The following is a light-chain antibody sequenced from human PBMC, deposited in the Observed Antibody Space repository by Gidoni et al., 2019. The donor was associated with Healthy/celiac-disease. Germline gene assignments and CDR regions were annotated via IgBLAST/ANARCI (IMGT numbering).Light chain of an antibody. V-gene: IGKV1-39*01. CDR2: AAS. Sequence: DIQMTQSPSSLSASVGDRVTIPCRARQSISSYLNWYQQKPGKAPKLLIYAASSLQSGVPSRFSGSGSGTDFTLTISSLQPEDFATYYCQQSYSTPPYTFGQGTKLEIK. CDR3: QQSYSTPPYT. CDR1: QSISSY. J-gene: IGKJ2*01.